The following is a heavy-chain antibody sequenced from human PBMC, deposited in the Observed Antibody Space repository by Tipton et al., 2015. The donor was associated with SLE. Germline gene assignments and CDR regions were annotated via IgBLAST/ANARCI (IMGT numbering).Heavy chain of an antibody. CDR3: ARGTGQQRSGWFDP. D-gene: IGHD6-13*01. CDR2: MNPNSGNT. J-gene: IGHJ5*02. CDR1: GYTFTSYG. V-gene: IGHV1-8*03. Sequence: QSGAEVKKPGASVKVSCKASGYTFTSYGISWVRQAPGQGLEWMGWMNPNSGNTGYAQKFQGRVTITRNTSISTAYMELSSLRSEDTAVYYCARGTGQQRSGWFDPWGQGTLVTVSS.